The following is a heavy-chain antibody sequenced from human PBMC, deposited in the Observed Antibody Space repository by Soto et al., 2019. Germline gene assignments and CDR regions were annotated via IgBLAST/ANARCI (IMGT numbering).Heavy chain of an antibody. V-gene: IGHV3-23*01. D-gene: IGHD3-22*01. CDR1: GFSFNNYA. Sequence: LRLSCAVSGFSFNNYAMNWVRLAPGKGLEWVSSISGGGTGTYSADAVRGRFTISSDESRNTVYLQMSSLRAEDTAVYYCAKGHYYDNVGNWVANQAFDYWGQGSLVTVSS. J-gene: IGHJ4*02. CDR3: AKGHYYDNVGNWVANQAFDY. CDR2: ISGGGTGT.